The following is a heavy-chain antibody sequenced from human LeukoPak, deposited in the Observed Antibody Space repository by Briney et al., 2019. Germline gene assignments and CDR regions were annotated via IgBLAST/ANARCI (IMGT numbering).Heavy chain of an antibody. J-gene: IGHJ6*02. CDR1: GGSISSYY. D-gene: IGHD3-9*01. Sequence: PSETLSLTCTVSGGSISSYYWSWIRQPPGKGLEWIGYIYYSGSTNYNPSLKSRVTISVDTSKNQFSLKLSSVTAADTAVYYCARHGVTDYDILTGYHPYYGMDVWGQGTTVTVSS. CDR2: IYYSGST. V-gene: IGHV4-59*08. CDR3: ARHGVTDYDILTGYHPYYGMDV.